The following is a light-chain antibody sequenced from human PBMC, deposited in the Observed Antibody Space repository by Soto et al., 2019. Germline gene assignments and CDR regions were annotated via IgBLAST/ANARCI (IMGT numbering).Light chain of an antibody. CDR1: SSNIGAGHV. CDR2: GSS. V-gene: IGLV1-40*01. J-gene: IGLJ2*01. Sequence: QSVLTQPPSVSGAPGQRVTISCTGSSSNIGAGHVVHWYQQFPGRAPNILIYGSSNRPSGVPDRFSGYKSGTSASLAITGLQAEDEADYYCQSYDNPLSASVFGGGTKLTVL. CDR3: QSYDNPLSASV.